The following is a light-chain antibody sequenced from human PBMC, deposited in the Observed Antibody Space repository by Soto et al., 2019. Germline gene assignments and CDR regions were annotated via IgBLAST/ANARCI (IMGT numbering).Light chain of an antibody. CDR3: AAGDDSLKEPV. V-gene: IGLV2-14*01. CDR1: SGDIGSYNR. J-gene: IGLJ7*01. Sequence: QSALTQPASVSGSPGQSITISCTGTSGDIGSYNRVSWYQQHPGKAPKLIIYEVTDRPSGFSNRFSGSKSGNTASLTISGLQSEDEADYYCAAGDDSLKEPVFGGGTQLTVL. CDR2: EVT.